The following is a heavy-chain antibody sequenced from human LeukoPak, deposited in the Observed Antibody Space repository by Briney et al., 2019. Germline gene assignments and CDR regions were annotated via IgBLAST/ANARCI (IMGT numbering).Heavy chain of an antibody. D-gene: IGHD5-24*01. CDR1: GGSISRYY. Sequence: KPSETLSLTCTVSGGSISRYYWSWIRQPPGKGLEWIGYIYYSGSTNYNPSLKSRVTMSVDTSKNQFSLKLSSVTAADTAVYYCARTLSSDGYSDYWGQGTLVTVSS. V-gene: IGHV4-59*01. CDR3: ARTLSSDGYSDY. CDR2: IYYSGST. J-gene: IGHJ4*02.